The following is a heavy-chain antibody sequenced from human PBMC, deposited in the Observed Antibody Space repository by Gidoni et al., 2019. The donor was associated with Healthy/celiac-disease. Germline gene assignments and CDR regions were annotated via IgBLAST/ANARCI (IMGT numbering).Heavy chain of an antibody. D-gene: IGHD2-21*01. Sequence: EVQLVESGGGLVKPGGSLRLSCAASGFTFSSYSMNWVRQAPGKGLEWVSSISSSSSYIYYADSVKGRFTISRDNAKNSLYLQMNSLRAEDTAVYYCAREIEKQGAFDYWGQGTLVTVSS. CDR3: AREIEKQGAFDY. CDR2: ISSSSSYI. CDR1: GFTFSSYS. J-gene: IGHJ4*02. V-gene: IGHV3-21*01.